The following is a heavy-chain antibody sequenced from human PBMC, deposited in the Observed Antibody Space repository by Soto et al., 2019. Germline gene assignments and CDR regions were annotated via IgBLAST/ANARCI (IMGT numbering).Heavy chain of an antibody. D-gene: IGHD3-10*01. Sequence: QITLKESGPTLVKPTQTLTLTCTFSGFSLSTSGVGVGWIRQPPGKALEWLALIYWDDDKRYSPSLKSRLNITKDNSKSQVVRTMTNIDPVHTATYYCAHRPMVRGDHFDYWGRGTLVTDSS. CDR2: IYWDDDK. J-gene: IGHJ4*02. CDR1: GFSLSTSGVG. V-gene: IGHV2-5*02. CDR3: AHRPMVRGDHFDY.